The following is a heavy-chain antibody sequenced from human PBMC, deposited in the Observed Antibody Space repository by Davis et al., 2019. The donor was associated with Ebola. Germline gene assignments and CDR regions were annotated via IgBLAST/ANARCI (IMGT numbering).Heavy chain of an antibody. Sequence: SETLSLTCTVSGGSISSSSYYWGWIRQPPGKGLEWIGSIYYSGSTYYNPSLKSRVTISVDTSKNQFSLKLSPVTAADTAVYYCARNDVGAATDHWGQGTLVTVSS. CDR1: GGSISSSSYY. D-gene: IGHD1-26*01. CDR3: ARNDVGAATDH. CDR2: IYYSGST. V-gene: IGHV4-39*01. J-gene: IGHJ4*02.